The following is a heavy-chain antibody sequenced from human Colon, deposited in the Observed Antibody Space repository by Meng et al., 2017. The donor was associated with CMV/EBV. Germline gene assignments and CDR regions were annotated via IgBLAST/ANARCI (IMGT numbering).Heavy chain of an antibody. V-gene: IGHV3-7*01. CDR1: GFTFSSYW. D-gene: IGHD3-3*01. Sequence: GESLKISCAASGFTFSSYWMSWVRQAPGKGLEWVANIKQDGSEKYYVDSVKGRFTISRDNAKNALYQQMNGLRAEDTAVYYCARVEDFRSGHYGMDVWGQGTAVTVSS. CDR2: IKQDGSEK. CDR3: ARVEDFRSGHYGMDV. J-gene: IGHJ6*02.